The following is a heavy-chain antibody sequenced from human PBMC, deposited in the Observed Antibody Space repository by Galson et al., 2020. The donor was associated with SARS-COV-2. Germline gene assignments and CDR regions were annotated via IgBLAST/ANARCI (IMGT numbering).Heavy chain of an antibody. V-gene: IGHV3-30*04. Sequence: GGSLRLSCAASGFTFSSYTLHWVRQAPGKGLEWVAVIAYDGSNTFNAESVEGRFTISRDNSKSILFLQMDSLTVDDTAVYFCAREVYLHPNYYYGMDVWGQGTTVTVSS. D-gene: IGHD3-9*01. CDR3: AREVYLHPNYYYGMDV. J-gene: IGHJ6*02. CDR1: GFTFSSYT. CDR2: IAYDGSNT.